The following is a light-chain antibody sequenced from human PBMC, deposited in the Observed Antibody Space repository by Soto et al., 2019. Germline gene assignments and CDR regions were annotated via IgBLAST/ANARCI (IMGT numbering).Light chain of an antibody. V-gene: IGKV3-11*01. CDR1: QSVSSY. CDR3: QQRSNWPFT. CDR2: AAS. Sequence: DIVLTQSPATLSLSPGERATLSCRASQSVSSYLAWYPQKPGQAPRLLIYAASNRATGIPARFSGSGSRTDFTLTISSLEPEDFAVYYCQQRSNWPFTLGPGTKVD. J-gene: IGKJ3*01.